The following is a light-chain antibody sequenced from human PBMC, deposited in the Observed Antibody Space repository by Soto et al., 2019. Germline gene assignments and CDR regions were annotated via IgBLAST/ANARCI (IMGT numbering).Light chain of an antibody. CDR3: QQYNDEPWT. V-gene: IGKV1-5*01. CDR1: QNIGNW. Sequence: DIQMTQSPSTLSASVGDRVTITCRASQNIGNWLAWYQQKPGKTPDLLIYDASSLESGVPFRFSGSGSGTEFTLTISSLQTDDSATYYCQQYNDEPWTFGQGTKVEIK. J-gene: IGKJ1*01. CDR2: DAS.